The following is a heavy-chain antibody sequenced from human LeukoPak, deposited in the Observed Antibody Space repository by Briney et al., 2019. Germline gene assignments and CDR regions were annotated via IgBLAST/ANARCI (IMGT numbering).Heavy chain of an antibody. CDR2: FYYSGST. Sequence: PSETLTLTCTASGVSISSYFWSWIRQPPGKGLEWIGYFYYSGSTIYNPTLKSRVTISIDTTKNQLALKLRSVTAADTAVYYCASMLGSGSVSYLFDYWGQGTLVTVSS. CDR1: GVSISSYF. V-gene: IGHV4-59*01. D-gene: IGHD3-10*01. CDR3: ASMLGSGSVSYLFDY. J-gene: IGHJ4*02.